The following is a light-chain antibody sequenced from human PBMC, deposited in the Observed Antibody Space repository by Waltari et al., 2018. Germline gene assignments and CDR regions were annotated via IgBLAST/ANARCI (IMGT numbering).Light chain of an antibody. Sequence: QSVLTQPPSVSAAPGPTVPIPCAGGSSNIVDRHVPWYQHLPRAAPKLPIYENNRRPSGIPDRFSCSKSGTSATLDITGLQTGDEGDYYCGSWDTRLNTGVFGGGTKLTVL. CDR1: SSNIVDRH. CDR3: GSWDTRLNTGV. CDR2: ENN. J-gene: IGLJ3*02. V-gene: IGLV1-51*01.